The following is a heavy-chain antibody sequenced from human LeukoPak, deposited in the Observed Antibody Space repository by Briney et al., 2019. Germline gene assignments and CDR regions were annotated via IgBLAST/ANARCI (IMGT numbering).Heavy chain of an antibody. J-gene: IGHJ4*02. D-gene: IGHD3-9*01. V-gene: IGHV4-59*01. CDR1: GGPISSYY. CDR2: IYYSGTT. CDR3: AGAGPYYDILTGYQIDY. Sequence: PSETLSLTCTVSGGPISSYYWSWIRQPPGKGLEWIGYIYYSGTTNYNPSLKSRVTLSVDTSENQFSLKLSSVTAADTAVYYCAGAGPYYDILTGYQIDYWGQGTLVTVSS.